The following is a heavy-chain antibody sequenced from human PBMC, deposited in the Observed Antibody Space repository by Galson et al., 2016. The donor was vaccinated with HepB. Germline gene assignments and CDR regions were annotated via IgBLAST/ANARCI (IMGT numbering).Heavy chain of an antibody. Sequence: SLRLSCAASGFTFSSYWMHWVRQAPGKGLVGVSRINSDGSRTSYADSVKGRFTISRDNSKNTLYLQMHSLRPEDTAVYYCARDQTLYDFWGGYHLDYWGPGTLVTVSS. CDR2: INSDGSRT. CDR3: ARDQTLYDFWGGYHLDY. J-gene: IGHJ4*02. CDR1: GFTFSSYW. V-gene: IGHV3-74*01. D-gene: IGHD3-3*01.